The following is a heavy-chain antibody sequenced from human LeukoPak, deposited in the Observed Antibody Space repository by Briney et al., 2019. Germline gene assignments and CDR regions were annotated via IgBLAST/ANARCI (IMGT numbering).Heavy chain of an antibody. V-gene: IGHV3-7*01. Sequence: GGSLRLSCAASGFTFSTYWMSWVRQAPGKGLEWLVNIRQDGSEKYYVDSVKGRFTISRDNAKNSLYLQMSSLRAEDTAVYYCARVAVIYYYYMEVWGKGTTVTVSS. CDR1: GFTFSTYW. J-gene: IGHJ6*03. D-gene: IGHD2/OR15-2a*01. CDR2: IRQDGSEK. CDR3: ARVAVIYYYYMEV.